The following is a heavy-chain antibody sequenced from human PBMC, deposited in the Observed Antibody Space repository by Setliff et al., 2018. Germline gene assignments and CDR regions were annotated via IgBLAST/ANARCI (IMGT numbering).Heavy chain of an antibody. CDR3: AREGVGIVRRGYFDL. D-gene: IGHD2-21*01. CDR1: GGSISSGSYY. Sequence: SETLSLTCTVSGGSISSGSYYWSWIRQPAGKGLEWIGRIYTSGSTNYNPSLKSRVTISVDTSKNQFSLKLSSVTAADTAVYYCAREGVGIVRRGYFDLWGRGTLVTVSS. V-gene: IGHV4-61*02. CDR2: IYTSGST. J-gene: IGHJ2*01.